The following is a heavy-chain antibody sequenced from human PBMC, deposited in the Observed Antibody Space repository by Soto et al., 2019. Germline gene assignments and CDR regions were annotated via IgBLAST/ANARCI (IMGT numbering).Heavy chain of an antibody. CDR1: GFTFSSYA. CDR2: ISGSGGST. CDR3: AKADMSYFDY. Sequence: EVQLLESGGGLVQPGGSLRLSCAASGFTFSSYAMSWVRQAPGKGLGWVSAISGSGGSTYYADSVKGRFTISRDNFKHALYLQMTRLSAEDTAVYYCAKADMSYFDYWGQGTLVTVSS. V-gene: IGHV3-23*01. J-gene: IGHJ4*02.